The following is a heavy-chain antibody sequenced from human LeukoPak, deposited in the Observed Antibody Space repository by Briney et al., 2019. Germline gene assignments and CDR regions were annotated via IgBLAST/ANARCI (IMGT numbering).Heavy chain of an antibody. Sequence: ASVKVSCKASGGTFSSYAISWVRQAPGQGLEWMGGIIPIFGTANYAQKFQSRVTITADESTSTAYMELSSLRSEDTAVYYCARNDFWSGYPTYYYYGMDVWGQGTTVTVSS. D-gene: IGHD3-3*01. CDR3: ARNDFWSGYPTYYYYGMDV. CDR2: IIPIFGTA. V-gene: IGHV1-69*13. J-gene: IGHJ6*02. CDR1: GGTFSSYA.